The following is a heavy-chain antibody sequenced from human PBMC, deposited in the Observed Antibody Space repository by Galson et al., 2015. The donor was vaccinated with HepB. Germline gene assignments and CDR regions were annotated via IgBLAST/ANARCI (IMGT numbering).Heavy chain of an antibody. J-gene: IGHJ4*02. D-gene: IGHD2/OR15-2a*01. CDR1: GYNFLKYG. CDR2: ISAYDGNT. V-gene: IGHV1-18*01. Sequence: SVKVSCKASGYNFLKYGVSWVRQAPGQGLEWMGWISAYDGNTDYARKFQGRLIMTMDKSTSTAYMELRTLTSDDTAVYYCAKYLGNIDFDHWGQGTLVAVSS. CDR3: AKYLGNIDFDH.